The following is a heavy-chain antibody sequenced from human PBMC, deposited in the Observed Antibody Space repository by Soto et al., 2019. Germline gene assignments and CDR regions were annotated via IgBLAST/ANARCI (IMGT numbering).Heavy chain of an antibody. D-gene: IGHD3-16*01. CDR1: GYTFTSYG. J-gene: IGHJ6*02. CDR2: ISAYNGNT. V-gene: IGHV1-18*01. Sequence: QVQLVQSGAEVKKPGASVQVSCKASGYTFTSYGISWVRQAPGQGLEWMGWISAYNGNTKYEQKLQGRVTMTTDTXTXKXXMELRSLRLDDTAVYDCAGDSPEDGLGGYYYDMDVWGQGTTVTVSS. CDR3: AGDSPEDGLGGYYYDMDV.